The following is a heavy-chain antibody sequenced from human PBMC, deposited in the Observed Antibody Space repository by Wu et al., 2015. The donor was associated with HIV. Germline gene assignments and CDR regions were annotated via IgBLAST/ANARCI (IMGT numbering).Heavy chain of an antibody. CDR1: GYDFTGYY. D-gene: IGHD2/OR15-2a*01. J-gene: IGHJ6*03. V-gene: IGHV1-2*02. CDR3: ARGDYSTTSYYFYYMDF. CDR2: INPRTGDT. Sequence: VQSGAEVKKPGASVRVSCQTSGYDFTGYYFHWVRQAPGQGLEWVGWINPRTGDTNYAQRFKGRVTLTTDKYTRTAYLELRSLRSDDTAVYYCARGDYSTTSYYFYYMDFWGEGTTVTVSS.